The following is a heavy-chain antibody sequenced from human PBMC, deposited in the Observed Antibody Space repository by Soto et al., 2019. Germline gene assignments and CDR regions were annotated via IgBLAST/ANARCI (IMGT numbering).Heavy chain of an antibody. CDR2: ISSSSIYI. V-gene: IGHV3-21*01. D-gene: IGHD1-26*01. CDR3: ARVLSGYDGMDV. J-gene: IGHJ6*02. Sequence: VRQAPGKGLEWVSSISSSSIYIHYADSLKGRFTISRDNAKNSLSLQMDSLRAEDTALYYCARVLSGYDGMDVWGQGTTVPVFS.